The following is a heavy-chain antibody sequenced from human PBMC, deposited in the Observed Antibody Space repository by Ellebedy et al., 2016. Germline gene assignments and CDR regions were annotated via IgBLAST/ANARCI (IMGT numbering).Heavy chain of an antibody. D-gene: IGHD2-8*01. V-gene: IGHV3-74*01. Sequence: GGSLRLSCAASSLTFSTLNSYWVHWVRQAPGKGLVWVSRINSDGSSTYYADSVKGRFTISRDNSKNTLYLQMNSLRAEDTAVYYCARDVATIPLMVSGYGMDVWGRGTTVTVSS. CDR1: SLTFSTLNSYW. CDR2: INSDGSST. CDR3: ARDVATIPLMVSGYGMDV. J-gene: IGHJ6*02.